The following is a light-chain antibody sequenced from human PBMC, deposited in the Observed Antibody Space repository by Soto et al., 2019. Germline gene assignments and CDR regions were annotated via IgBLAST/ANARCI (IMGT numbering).Light chain of an antibody. V-gene: IGKV1-33*01. CDR3: QQYDNLPLFT. J-gene: IGKJ3*01. CDR1: QDISNY. Sequence: DIQMTQSPSSLSASVGDRVTITCQASQDISNYLNWYQQKPGKAPKLLIYDASNLETGVPSRFSGSGSGTDLTFTISSLQPEDIATYYCQQYDNLPLFTFGPGTKVDIK. CDR2: DAS.